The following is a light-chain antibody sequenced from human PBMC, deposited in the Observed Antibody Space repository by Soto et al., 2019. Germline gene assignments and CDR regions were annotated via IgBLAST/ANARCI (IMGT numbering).Light chain of an antibody. CDR1: SSDVGSYNL. Sequence: QSVLTQPASVSGSPGQSITISCTGTSSDVGSYNLVSWYQQHPGKAPKLMIYEVSKRPSGVSNRFSGSKSGNTASLTISGLQAEDEADYYCCSYAGSSTNYVAGTGTKVTV. CDR3: CSYAGSSTNYV. V-gene: IGLV2-23*02. J-gene: IGLJ1*01. CDR2: EVS.